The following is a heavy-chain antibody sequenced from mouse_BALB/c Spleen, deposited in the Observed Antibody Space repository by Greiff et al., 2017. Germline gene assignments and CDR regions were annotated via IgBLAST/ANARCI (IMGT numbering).Heavy chain of an antibody. V-gene: IGHV2-6-2*01. CDR2: IWSDGST. Sequence: VQLQQSGPDLVAPSQSLSITCTVSGFSLTSYGVHWVRQPPGKGLEWLVVIWSDGSTTYNSALKSRLSISKDNSKSQVFLKMNSLQTDDTAMYYCARHGGDYGYAMDYWGQGTSVTVSS. J-gene: IGHJ4*01. D-gene: IGHD2-4*01. CDR3: ARHGGDYGYAMDY. CDR1: GFSLTSYG.